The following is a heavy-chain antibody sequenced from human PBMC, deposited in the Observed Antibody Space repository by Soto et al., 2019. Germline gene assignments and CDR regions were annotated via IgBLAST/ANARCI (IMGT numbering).Heavy chain of an antibody. CDR3: ARHRRPGAHTDLDY. V-gene: IGHV5-51*01. J-gene: IGHJ4*02. CDR1: GYSFTSYW. CDR2: IYPDDSDA. Sequence: GESLKISCQGSGYSFTSYWIAWVRQMPGKGLEWMGIIYPDDSDARYSPSFRGQVTISADKSINTAYLQWSSLKASDTAIYYCARHRRPGAHTDLDYWGQGSLVTVSS.